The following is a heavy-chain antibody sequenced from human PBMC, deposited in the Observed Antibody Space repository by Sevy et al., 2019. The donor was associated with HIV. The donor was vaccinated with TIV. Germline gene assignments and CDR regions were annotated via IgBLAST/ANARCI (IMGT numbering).Heavy chain of an antibody. V-gene: IGHV1-46*01. Sequence: ASVKVSCKASGYTFTSYYMHWVRQAPGQGLEWMGIINPSGGSTSYAQKFQGRVTMTRDTSTGTVYMERRSLRSEDTAVYYCAREGYYYVSSGYGYYYYYGMDVWGQGTTVTVSS. CDR2: INPSGGST. J-gene: IGHJ6*02. D-gene: IGHD3-22*01. CDR1: GYTFTSYY. CDR3: AREGYYYVSSGYGYYYYYGMDV.